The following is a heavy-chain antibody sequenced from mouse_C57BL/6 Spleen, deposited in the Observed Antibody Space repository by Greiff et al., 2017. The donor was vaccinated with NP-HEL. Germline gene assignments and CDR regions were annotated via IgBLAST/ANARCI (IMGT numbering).Heavy chain of an antibody. CDR3: ARHGSSYDFDY. D-gene: IGHD1-1*01. J-gene: IGHJ2*01. Sequence: VQLQQPGAELVRPGTSVKLSCKASGYTFTSYWMHWVKQRPGQGLEWIGVIDPSDSYTNYNQKFKGKATLTVDTSSSTAYMQLSSLTSEDSAVYYCARHGSSYDFDYWGQGTTLTVSS. V-gene: IGHV1-59*01. CDR1: GYTFTSYW. CDR2: IDPSDSYT.